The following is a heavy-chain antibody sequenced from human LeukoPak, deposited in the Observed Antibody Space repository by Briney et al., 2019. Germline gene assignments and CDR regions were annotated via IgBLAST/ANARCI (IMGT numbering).Heavy chain of an antibody. V-gene: IGHV3-23*01. CDR1: GFTFSSYA. CDR2: ISNNGGST. D-gene: IGHD3-3*01. Sequence: GGSLRLSCATSGFTFSSYAMSWVRQATGKGLEWVSTISNNGGSTYYADSVKGRFTISRDNSRNTQYLHLKSLGAEDTAVYFCAKDPEPYDFHYFDYWGQGTLVTVSS. CDR3: AKDPEPYDFHYFDY. J-gene: IGHJ4*02.